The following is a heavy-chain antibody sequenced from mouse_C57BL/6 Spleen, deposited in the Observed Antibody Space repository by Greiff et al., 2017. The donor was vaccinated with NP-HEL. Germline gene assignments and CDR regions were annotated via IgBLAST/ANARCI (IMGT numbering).Heavy chain of an antibody. CDR2: ISSGSSTI. V-gene: IGHV5-17*01. CDR1: GFTFSDYG. J-gene: IGHJ2*01. D-gene: IGHD2-3*01. Sequence: DVMLVESGGGLVKPGGSLKLSCAASGFTFSDYGMHWVRQAPEKGLEWVAYISSGSSTIYYADTVKGRFTISRDNAKNTLFLQMTSLRAEDTAMYYCARENDGYCMGRGYFDYWGQGTTLTVAT. CDR3: ARENDGYCMGRGYFDY.